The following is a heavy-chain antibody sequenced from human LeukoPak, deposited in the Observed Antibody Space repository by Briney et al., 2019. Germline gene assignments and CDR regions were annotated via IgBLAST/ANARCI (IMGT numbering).Heavy chain of an antibody. Sequence: GGSLRVSCAASGFTFSHFARNWIRHAPGKGLEWVSFINYNGADTNYADSVKGRFTVSRDNSKNTLYLRMTSLRAEDTGTYYCAKDIRACCWGQGTQVTVSS. CDR1: GFTFSHFA. D-gene: IGHD3-3*02. CDR2: INYNGADT. CDR3: AKDIRACC. J-gene: IGHJ4*02. V-gene: IGHV3-23*01.